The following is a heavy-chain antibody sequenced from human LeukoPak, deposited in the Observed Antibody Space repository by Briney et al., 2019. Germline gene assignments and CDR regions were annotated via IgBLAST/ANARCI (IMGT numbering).Heavy chain of an antibody. Sequence: ASVKVSCKASGCTFTGYYMHWVRQAPGQGLEWMGWINPNSGGTNYAQKFQGRVTMTRDTSISTAYMELSRLRSDDTAVYYCASRIVGATSAFDIWGQGTMVTVSS. CDR1: GCTFTGYY. D-gene: IGHD1-26*01. V-gene: IGHV1-2*02. J-gene: IGHJ3*02. CDR2: INPNSGGT. CDR3: ASRIVGATSAFDI.